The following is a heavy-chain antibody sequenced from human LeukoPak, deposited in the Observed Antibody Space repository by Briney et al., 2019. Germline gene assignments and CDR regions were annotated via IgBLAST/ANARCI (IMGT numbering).Heavy chain of an antibody. CDR1: GYTFTGYY. CDR3: ARQSRDDAFDI. J-gene: IGHJ3*02. CDR2: INPDSDYR. D-gene: IGHD5-24*01. Sequence: ASVKVSCKASGYTFTGYYMHWVRQAPGHGLEWMGWINPDSDYRYYAQRFQGRVTMTRDTSINTAYMQLNRLQSDDTAIYYCARQSRDDAFDIWGQETMVTVSS. V-gene: IGHV1-2*02.